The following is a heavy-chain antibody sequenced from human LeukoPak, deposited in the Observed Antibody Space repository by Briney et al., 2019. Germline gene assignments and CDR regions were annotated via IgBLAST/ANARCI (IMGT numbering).Heavy chain of an antibody. CDR2: IWYDGSNK. CDR3: AREMYSITMVRGVITQPFDY. CDR1: GFTFSGYG. V-gene: IGHV3-33*01. J-gene: IGHJ4*02. D-gene: IGHD3-10*01. Sequence: GRSLRLSCAASGFTFSGYGMHWVRQAPGKGLEWVAVIWYDGSNKYYADSVKGRFTISRDNSKNTLYLQMNSLRAEDTAVYYCAREMYSITMVRGVITQPFDYWGQGTLVTVSS.